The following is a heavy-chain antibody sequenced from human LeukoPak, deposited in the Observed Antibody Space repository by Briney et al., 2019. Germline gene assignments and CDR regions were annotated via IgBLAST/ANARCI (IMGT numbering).Heavy chain of an antibody. CDR2: IGPDSGGT. CDR1: GYTFTDYY. D-gene: IGHD5/OR15-5a*01. CDR3: ARVKEKTASTIPDYFQH. J-gene: IGHJ1*01. V-gene: IGHV1-2*02. Sequence: ASVKVSFKASGYTFTDYYIHWVRQAPGQGGGWVGWIGPDSGGTHFGKKFQGRVILTRDTSISTVYMEVSRLSSDDTAVYYCARVKEKTASTIPDYFQHWGQGSLVTVSS.